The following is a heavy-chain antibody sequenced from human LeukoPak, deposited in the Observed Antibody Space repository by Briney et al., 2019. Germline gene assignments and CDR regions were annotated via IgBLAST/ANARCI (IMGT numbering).Heavy chain of an antibody. D-gene: IGHD2-21*02. V-gene: IGHV3-11*04. Sequence: GGSLRLSCAASGFTFSDYYMSWIRQAPGKGLEWVSYTSSSGSTIYYADSVKGRFTISRDNAKNSLYLQMNSLRAEDTAVYYCARDLRSYCGGDCYYYYYYYYMDVWGKGTTVTVSS. CDR3: ARDLRSYCGGDCYYYYYYYYMDV. J-gene: IGHJ6*03. CDR2: TSSSGSTI. CDR1: GFTFSDYY.